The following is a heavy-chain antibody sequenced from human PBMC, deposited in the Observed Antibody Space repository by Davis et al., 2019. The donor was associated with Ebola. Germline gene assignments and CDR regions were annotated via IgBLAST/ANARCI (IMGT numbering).Heavy chain of an antibody. CDR1: PSTFSLYD. Sequence: GESLKISCTASPSTFSLYDIHWVRQAPGKGLEWVANIKQDGSEKYYVDSVKGRFTISRDNAKNSLYLQMNSLRAEDTAVYYCARDDRYCSGGSCYTDLVDYWGQGTLVTVSS. J-gene: IGHJ4*02. CDR3: ARDDRYCSGGSCYTDLVDY. D-gene: IGHD2-15*01. CDR2: IKQDGSEK. V-gene: IGHV3-7*01.